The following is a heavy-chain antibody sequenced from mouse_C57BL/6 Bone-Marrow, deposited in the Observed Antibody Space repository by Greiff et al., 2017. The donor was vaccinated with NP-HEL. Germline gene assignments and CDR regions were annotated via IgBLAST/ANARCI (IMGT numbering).Heavy chain of an antibody. Sequence: VMLVESGPGLVAPSQSLSITCTVSGFSLTSYGVHWVRQPPGQGLEWLVVIWSDGSTTYNSALKSRLSISNDNSKSQVFLKMNSLQTDDTAMYYCARHVTTVVAFADWGQGTLVTVSA. V-gene: IGHV2-6-1*01. D-gene: IGHD1-1*01. CDR1: GFSLTSYG. CDR3: ARHVTTVVAFAD. CDR2: IWSDGST. J-gene: IGHJ3*01.